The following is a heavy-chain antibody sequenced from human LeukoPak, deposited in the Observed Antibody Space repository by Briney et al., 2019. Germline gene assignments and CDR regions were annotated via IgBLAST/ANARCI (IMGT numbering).Heavy chain of an antibody. CDR1: GGSISSDY. D-gene: IGHD6-13*01. J-gene: IGHJ6*03. Sequence: SETLSLTCTVSGGSISSDYWSWIRQPAGKGLEWIGRIYTSGSTNYNPSLKSRVTMSVDTSKNQFSLKLSSVTAADTAVYYCARDGSSWYVGVWDYYYMDVWGKGTTVTVSS. CDR3: ARDGSSWYVGVWDYYYMDV. CDR2: IYTSGST. V-gene: IGHV4-4*07.